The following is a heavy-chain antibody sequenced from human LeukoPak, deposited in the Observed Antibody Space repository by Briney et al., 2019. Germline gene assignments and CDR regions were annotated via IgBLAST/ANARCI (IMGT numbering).Heavy chain of an antibody. CDR2: INYRGTT. J-gene: IGHJ4*02. V-gene: IGHV4-59*08. Sequence: PSGTLSLTCTVSGDSITSDYWSWIRQPPGKGLEWIGFINYRGTTSYNPSLTSRVAISRDMSKNQFALNLSSVSAADTAVYYCARYRDGDRDISLDIWGQGTLVTVSS. D-gene: IGHD4-17*01. CDR3: ARYRDGDRDISLDI. CDR1: GDSITSDY.